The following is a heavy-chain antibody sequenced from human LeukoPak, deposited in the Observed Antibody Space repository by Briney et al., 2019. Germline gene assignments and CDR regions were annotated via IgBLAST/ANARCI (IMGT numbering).Heavy chain of an antibody. CDR1: GFTFSSYA. V-gene: IGHV3-23*01. D-gene: IGHD2-8*01. CDR2: ISGSGGST. J-gene: IGHJ5*02. CDR3: AKEASYCTNGVCYSRIFDT. Sequence: GGSLRLSCAASGFTFSSYAMSWVRQAPGKGLEWVSAISGSGGSTFYADSVKGRFTMSSDNSKNTLYLQMSSRRAEDTAVYYCAKEASYCTNGVCYSRIFDTWGQGTLVTVSS.